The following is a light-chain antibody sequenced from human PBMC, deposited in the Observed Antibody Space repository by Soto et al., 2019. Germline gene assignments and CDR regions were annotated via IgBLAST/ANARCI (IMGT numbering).Light chain of an antibody. Sequence: IQLTQSPSFLSASVGDRVTITCRASQGISSYLAWYHQKPGKAPKLLIYAASTLQSGVPSRFSGSGSGTEFTLTISSLQPEDFATYYCQQLDSAPLTFGGGTKVEI. CDR1: QGISSY. CDR3: QQLDSAPLT. CDR2: AAS. V-gene: IGKV1-9*01. J-gene: IGKJ4*01.